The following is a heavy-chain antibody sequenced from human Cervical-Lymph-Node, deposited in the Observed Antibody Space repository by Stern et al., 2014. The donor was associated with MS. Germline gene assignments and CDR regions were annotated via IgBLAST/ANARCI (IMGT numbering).Heavy chain of an antibody. CDR2: ISYDGSNK. J-gene: IGHJ3*02. CDR1: GFTFSSYA. Sequence: VQLVESGGGVVQPGRSLRLSCAASGFTFSSYAMHWVRQAPGKGLEWVAVISYDGSNKYYADSVKGRFTISRDNSKNTLYLQMNSLRAEDTAVYYCARAVGANDAFDIWGQGTMVTVSS. V-gene: IGHV3-30*01. CDR3: ARAVGANDAFDI. D-gene: IGHD1-26*01.